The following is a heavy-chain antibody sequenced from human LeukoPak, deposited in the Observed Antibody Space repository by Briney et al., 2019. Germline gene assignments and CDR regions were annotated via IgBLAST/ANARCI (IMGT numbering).Heavy chain of an antibody. Sequence: PGGPLRLSCAASGFTVSSNYMSWVRQAPGKGLEWVSVIYSGGSTYYADSVKGRFTISRDNSKNTLYLQMNSLRAEDTAVYYCARLYSSSWYGYYYYYMDVWGKGTTVTVSS. J-gene: IGHJ6*03. CDR3: ARLYSSSWYGYYYYYMDV. CDR1: GFTVSSNY. D-gene: IGHD6-13*01. CDR2: IYSGGST. V-gene: IGHV3-53*01.